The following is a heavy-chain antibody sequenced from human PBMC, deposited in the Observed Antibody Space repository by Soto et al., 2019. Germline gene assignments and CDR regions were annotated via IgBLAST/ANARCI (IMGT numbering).Heavy chain of an antibody. CDR1: GYSFRNYG. V-gene: IGHV1-18*01. CDR3: ARAESYTTSWYAMDV. D-gene: IGHD2-2*02. Sequence: QVQLVQSGAEVKQPGASVKVSCKASGYSFRNYGFIWVRQAPGQGLEWMGWISGLNGDTNYARSLQGRATMMTDTSTATVYMELRNLRSDETAVYYCARAESYTTSWYAMDVWGQGTAVTV. J-gene: IGHJ6*02. CDR2: ISGLNGDT.